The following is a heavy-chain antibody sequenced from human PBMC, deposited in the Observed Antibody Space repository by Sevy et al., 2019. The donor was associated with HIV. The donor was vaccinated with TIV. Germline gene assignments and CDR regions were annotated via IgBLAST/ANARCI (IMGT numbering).Heavy chain of an antibody. Sequence: GGSLRLSCAASGFTFSDHYMEWVRQAPGKGLEWVGRTRNKADSYTTEYAASVKGRFTISRDDSKNSLYLQMNSLKTEDTAVYYCANHAGIAAAGRVFDCWGQGSLVTVSS. V-gene: IGHV3-72*01. CDR1: GFTFSDHY. CDR3: ANHAGIAAAGRVFDC. D-gene: IGHD6-13*01. J-gene: IGHJ4*02. CDR2: TRNKADSYTT.